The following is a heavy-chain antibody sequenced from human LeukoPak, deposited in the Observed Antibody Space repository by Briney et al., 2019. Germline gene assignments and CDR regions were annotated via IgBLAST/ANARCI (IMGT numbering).Heavy chain of an antibody. J-gene: IGHJ4*02. Sequence: SETLSLTCTVSGVSISNYYWSWIRQPPGKGLEWIGYIYYSGSTNYNPSLKSRVTISVDTSKNQFSLKLSSVTAADTAVYYCATSMHGYCSGGSCYGAFDIWGQGTLVTVSS. D-gene: IGHD2-15*01. V-gene: IGHV4-59*01. CDR2: IYYSGST. CDR1: GVSISNYY. CDR3: ATSMHGYCSGGSCYGAFDI.